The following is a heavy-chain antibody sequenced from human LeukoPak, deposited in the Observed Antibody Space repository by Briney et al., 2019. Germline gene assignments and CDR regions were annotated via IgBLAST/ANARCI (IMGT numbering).Heavy chain of an antibody. Sequence: GGSLRPSCAASGFTFSSYAMSWVRQAPGKGLEWVSAISGSGGSTYYADSVKGRFTISRDNSKNTLYLQMNSLKAEDTAVYYCAKGANEYYYDSSGYYYWGQGTLVTVSS. CDR3: AKGANEYYYDSSGYYY. D-gene: IGHD3-22*01. CDR2: ISGSGGST. CDR1: GFTFSSYA. J-gene: IGHJ4*02. V-gene: IGHV3-23*01.